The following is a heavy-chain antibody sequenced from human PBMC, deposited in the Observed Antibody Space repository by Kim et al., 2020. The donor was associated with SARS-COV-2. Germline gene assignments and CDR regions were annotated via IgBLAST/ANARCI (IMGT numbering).Heavy chain of an antibody. Sequence: RYSPSFQGQVTISADKSISTAYLQWSSLKASDTAMYYCARQPEDYGMDVWGQGTTVTVSS. J-gene: IGHJ6*02. CDR3: ARQPEDYGMDV. V-gene: IGHV5-51*01.